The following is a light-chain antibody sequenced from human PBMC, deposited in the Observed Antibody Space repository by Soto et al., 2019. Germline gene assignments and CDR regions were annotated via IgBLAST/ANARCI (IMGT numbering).Light chain of an antibody. CDR2: GVS. CDR3: SSYKTSSTVVV. V-gene: IGLV2-14*01. Sequence: QSALTQPASVSGSPGQSITISCTGTISDIGGYNYVSWYQQYPGKAPKLMIFGVSDRPSGVSNRFSGSKSGTTASLTISGLQAEDEADYYCSSYKTSSTVVVFGGGTKLTVL. J-gene: IGLJ2*01. CDR1: ISDIGGYNY.